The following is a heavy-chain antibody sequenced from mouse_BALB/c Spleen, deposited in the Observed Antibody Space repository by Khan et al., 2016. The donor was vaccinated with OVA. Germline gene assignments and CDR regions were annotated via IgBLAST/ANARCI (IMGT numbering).Heavy chain of an antibody. CDR2: IYPESGTT. J-gene: IGHJ3*01. CDR3: AKNYASWFAY. V-gene: IGHV1-77*01. D-gene: IGHD1-1*02. CDR1: GYIFTDYV. Sequence: VQLRESGPELVKPGASVKMSCKASGYIFTDYVINWVKQRTGQGLEWIGEIYPESGTTYYNEKFKGKATLTADKYSNTAYMQLSSLTSEYSAVYFCAKNYASWFAYWGQGTLVTVSA.